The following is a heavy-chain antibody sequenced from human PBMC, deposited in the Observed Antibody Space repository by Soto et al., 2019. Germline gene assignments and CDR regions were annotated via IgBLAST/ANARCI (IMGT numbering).Heavy chain of an antibody. Sequence: SVKVSCKASGFTFTSSAVQWVRQARGQRLEWIGWIVAGSGNTNYAQKFQERVTITRDMSTSTAYMELSSLRSEDTAVYYCAADRGVGYCTNGVCWNNYYYYGMDVWGQGTTVTVSS. CDR2: IVAGSGNT. D-gene: IGHD2-8*01. CDR1: GFTFTSSA. V-gene: IGHV1-58*01. J-gene: IGHJ6*02. CDR3: AADRGVGYCTNGVCWNNYYYYGMDV.